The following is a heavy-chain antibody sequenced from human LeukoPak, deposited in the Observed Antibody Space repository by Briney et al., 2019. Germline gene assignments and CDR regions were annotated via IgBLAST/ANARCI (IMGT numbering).Heavy chain of an antibody. Sequence: GGSLRLSCAASGFTFSNAWMHWVRQAPGKGLEWVGRIKSKAHGETTDYAAPVKGRFTISRDDSKNTLYLQMNSLKTEDTAVYYCWDTNWNGDWDYWGQGTLVTVSS. D-gene: IGHD1-1*01. CDR2: IKSKAHGETT. CDR1: GFTFSNAW. V-gene: IGHV3-15*01. CDR3: WDTNWNGDWDY. J-gene: IGHJ4*02.